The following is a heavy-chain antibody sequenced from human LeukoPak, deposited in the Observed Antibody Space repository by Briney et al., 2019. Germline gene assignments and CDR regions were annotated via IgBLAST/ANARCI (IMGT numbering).Heavy chain of an antibody. CDR3: AKYCDGGCFRNFDY. CDR2: IAAGGGGI. Sequence: PGGSLRLSCAASGFDFSTYAMAWVRQAPGRGLEWVSVIAAGGGGIQYADAVQGRFTISRDNSKNTLYLQMNSLRGEDTALYYCAKYCDGGCFRNFDYWGQGSLVTVSS. J-gene: IGHJ4*02. CDR1: GFDFSTYA. D-gene: IGHD2-21*02. V-gene: IGHV3-23*01.